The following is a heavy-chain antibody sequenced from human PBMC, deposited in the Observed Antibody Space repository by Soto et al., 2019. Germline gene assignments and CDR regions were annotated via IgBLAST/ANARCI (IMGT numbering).Heavy chain of an antibody. Sequence: GGSLRLSCAASGFTFSSYAMSWVRQAPGKGLEWVSAISGSGGSTYYADSVKGRFTISRDNSKNTLYLQMNSLRAEDTAVYYCANRLAVAGTKPFDYWGQGTLVTVSS. CDR2: ISGSGGST. CDR1: GFTFSSYA. CDR3: ANRLAVAGTKPFDY. J-gene: IGHJ4*02. D-gene: IGHD6-19*01. V-gene: IGHV3-23*01.